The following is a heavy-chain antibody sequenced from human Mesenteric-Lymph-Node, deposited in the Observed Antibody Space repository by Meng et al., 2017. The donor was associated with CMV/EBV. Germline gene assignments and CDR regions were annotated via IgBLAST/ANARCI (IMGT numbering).Heavy chain of an antibody. CDR1: GFSFSGFY. J-gene: IGHJ4*02. D-gene: IGHD5-24*01. CDR3: VRGGAFTIMYYFDY. Sequence: GGSLRLSCAASGFSFSGFYMSWVRQAPGRGLEWVSYISVRGTTIFYADSVKGRFTISRDNSKNTVFLEMNSLRVEDTAVYYCVRGGAFTIMYYFDYWGQGTLVTVSS. CDR2: ISVRGTTI. V-gene: IGHV3-11*04.